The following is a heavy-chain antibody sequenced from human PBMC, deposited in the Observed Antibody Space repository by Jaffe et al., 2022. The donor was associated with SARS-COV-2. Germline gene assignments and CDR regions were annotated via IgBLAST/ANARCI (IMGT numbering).Heavy chain of an antibody. CDR3: ARGTATPGIDH. Sequence: EVQLVESGGGLVQPGGSLRLSCVASGFNFGNYWMNWVRQAPGKRLEFVANVNHDASEKYYVDSVRGRFTVSRDNAKNSLHLQMNSLRADDTAFYYCARGTATPGIDHWGQGILVTVSS. J-gene: IGHJ4*02. D-gene: IGHD6-13*01. CDR2: VNHDASEK. CDR1: GFNFGNYW. V-gene: IGHV3-7*03.